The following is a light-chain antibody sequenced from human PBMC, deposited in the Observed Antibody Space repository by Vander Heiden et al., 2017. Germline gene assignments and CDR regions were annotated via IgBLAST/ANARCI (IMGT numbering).Light chain of an antibody. V-gene: IGKV4-1*01. J-gene: IGKJ1*01. Sequence: DIVMTQSPDSLSVSLGERATINCKSSQSVLYSSNNKNYLAWYQQTPGQPPKLLIYWASTRESGVPDRVSGSGSGTDFTLTISSLQAEDVAVYYCQQYYTTPRTFGQGTKVEIK. CDR2: WAS. CDR3: QQYYTTPRT. CDR1: QSVLYSSNNKNY.